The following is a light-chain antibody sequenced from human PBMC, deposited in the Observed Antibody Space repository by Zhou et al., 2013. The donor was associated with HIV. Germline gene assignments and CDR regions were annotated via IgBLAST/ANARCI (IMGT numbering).Light chain of an antibody. Sequence: DIQMTQSPSSLSASVGDRVTLTCRASQSISSALYWYQQKPGKAPNLLIYAASSLQSGVPSRFRGSGSGTHFTLTISSLQPEDFATYYCQQSYSTLPYSFGQGTKLEIK. J-gene: IGKJ2*03. CDR2: AAS. CDR1: QSISSA. CDR3: QQSYSTLPYS. V-gene: IGKV1-39*01.